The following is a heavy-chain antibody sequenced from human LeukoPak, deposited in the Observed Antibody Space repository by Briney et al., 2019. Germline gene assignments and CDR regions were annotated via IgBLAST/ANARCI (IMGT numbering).Heavy chain of an antibody. D-gene: IGHD6-13*01. J-gene: IGHJ4*02. V-gene: IGHV3-23*01. Sequence: GGSLRLSCAASGFTFSSYAMSWVRQAPGKGLEWVSAISGSGGSTYYADSVKGRFTISRDNSKNTLYLQMNSLRAEDTAVYYCAKGRWVAVAGTQQPHDYWGQGTLVTVSS. CDR2: ISGSGGST. CDR1: GFTFSSYA. CDR3: AKGRWVAVAGTQQPHDY.